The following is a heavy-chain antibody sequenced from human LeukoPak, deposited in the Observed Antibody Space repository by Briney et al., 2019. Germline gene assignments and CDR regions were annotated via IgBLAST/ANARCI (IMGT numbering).Heavy chain of an antibody. Sequence: SETLSLTCTVSGDSISSSSSYWDWIRQPPGKGLEWIGSIFYSGTTYYNPSLKSRVTISVDTSKSQFSLKLTSVTAADTAVYYCARLPGFRDAFDIWGQGTMVTVSS. J-gene: IGHJ3*02. CDR1: GDSISSSSSY. CDR2: IFYSGTT. V-gene: IGHV4-39*01. CDR3: ARLPGFRDAFDI.